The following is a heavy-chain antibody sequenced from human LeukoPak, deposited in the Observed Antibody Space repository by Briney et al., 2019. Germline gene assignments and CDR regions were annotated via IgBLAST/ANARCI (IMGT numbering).Heavy chain of an antibody. Sequence: SETLSLTCAVYRGSLSGYYWSWIRQSPGKGLEWIGEMNHSGSTNYNPSLKSRVTISVDTSKNQFSLKVSSVTAADTAVYYCARGPRSAVVYWGQGTLVTVSS. D-gene: IGHD3-3*01. CDR3: ARGPRSAVVY. J-gene: IGHJ4*02. V-gene: IGHV4-34*01. CDR2: MNHSGST. CDR1: RGSLSGYY.